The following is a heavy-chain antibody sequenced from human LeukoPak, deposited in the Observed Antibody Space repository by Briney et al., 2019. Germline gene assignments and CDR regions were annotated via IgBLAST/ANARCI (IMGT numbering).Heavy chain of an antibody. CDR3: ATLDRPSGLDYFDY. V-gene: IGHV1-24*01. D-gene: IGHD3/OR15-3a*01. Sequence: GASVKVSCKVSGYTLTEFSMPWVRQAPGKGLEWVGGLDREDRENGEAIYAQKFQGRVTMTEDTSTDTAYMELRSLRSEDTAVYYCATLDRPSGLDYFDYWGQGTLVTVSS. CDR2: LDREDRENGEA. J-gene: IGHJ4*02. CDR1: GYTLTEFS.